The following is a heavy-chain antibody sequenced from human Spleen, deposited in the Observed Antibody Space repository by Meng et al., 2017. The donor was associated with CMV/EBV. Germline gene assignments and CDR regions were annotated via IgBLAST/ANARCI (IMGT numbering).Heavy chain of an antibody. J-gene: IGHJ5*02. V-gene: IGHV5-51*01. D-gene: IGHD1-26*01. Sequence: SGYSVSTSWIAWVRQVPGKGLEWMGVIYAGDSDTTYSPAFQGQVTISVDKSISTAYLQWSRLRASDTAVYYCARRLSRGSASRWFDPWGQGTLVTVSS. CDR1: GYSVSTSW. CDR2: IYAGDSDT. CDR3: ARRLSRGSASRWFDP.